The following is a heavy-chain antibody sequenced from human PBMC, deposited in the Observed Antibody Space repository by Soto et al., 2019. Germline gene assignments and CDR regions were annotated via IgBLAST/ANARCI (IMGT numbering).Heavy chain of an antibody. V-gene: IGHV3-30-3*01. CDR3: ARVLDTSNYFDY. J-gene: IGHJ4*02. Sequence: QVQLVESGGGVIQPGRSLRLSCAASGFTFSSYAMHWARQAPGKGLEWVAVISYDGSNKYYADSVKGRFTISRDNSKNTLYLQMNSLRAEDTAVYYCARVLDTSNYFDYWGQGTLVTVSS. CDR1: GFTFSSYA. D-gene: IGHD3-9*01. CDR2: ISYDGSNK.